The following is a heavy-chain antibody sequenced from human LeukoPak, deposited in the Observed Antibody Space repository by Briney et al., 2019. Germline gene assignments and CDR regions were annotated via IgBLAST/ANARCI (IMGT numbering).Heavy chain of an antibody. J-gene: IGHJ4*02. CDR3: AKFPCSVDSFYPDY. CDR1: GGSIGSYY. V-gene: IGHV4-59*01. Sequence: SETLSLACTVAGGSIGSYYGSWVRQPPGKGLEWIGYIYYSGSTNYNPSLKSRVTISADTSKNQFSLKLSSVRAAAPAVYSCAKFPCSVDSFYPDYWGQGILVTVSS. D-gene: IGHD2-15*01. CDR2: IYYSGST.